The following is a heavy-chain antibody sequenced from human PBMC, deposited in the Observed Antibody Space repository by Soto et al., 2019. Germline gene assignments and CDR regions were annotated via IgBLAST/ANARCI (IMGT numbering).Heavy chain of an antibody. CDR2: ISNDGSNK. V-gene: IGHV3-30*18. J-gene: IGHJ6*02. Sequence: SGGSLRLSCAASGFTFNNYGMNWVRQAPGKGLEWVAIISNDGSNKYYIESVRGRFTISRDNSKNMLFLQMNSLRVEDTAVYFCTKDGRFDSDGSLYYYYYGMDVWGQGTTVTASS. D-gene: IGHD2-15*01. CDR1: GFTFNNYG. CDR3: TKDGRFDSDGSLYYYYYGMDV.